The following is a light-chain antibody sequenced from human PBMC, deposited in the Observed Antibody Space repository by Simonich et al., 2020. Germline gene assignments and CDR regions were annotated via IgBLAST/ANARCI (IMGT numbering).Light chain of an antibody. V-gene: IGLV2-23*01. J-gene: IGLJ3*02. CDR3: CSYAGSSTWV. Sequence: QSALPQPASVSGSPGQSITISCTGTSSDVGIYNLVSWYQQHPGKAPKLMFYEGSKRPSGVSNRFSGSKSGNTASLTISGLQAEDEADYYCCSYAGSSTWVFGGGTKLTVL. CDR2: EGS. CDR1: SSDVGIYNL.